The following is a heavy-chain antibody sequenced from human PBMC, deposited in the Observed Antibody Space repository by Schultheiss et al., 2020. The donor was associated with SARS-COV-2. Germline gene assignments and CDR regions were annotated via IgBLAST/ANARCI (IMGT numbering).Heavy chain of an antibody. V-gene: IGHV4-61*08. D-gene: IGHD4-11*01. J-gene: IGHJ5*02. Sequence: SETLSLTCTVSGGSITSGAYYWSWIRQHPGKGLEYIGHIYNSGSTNYNPSLKSRVTISVDTSKNQFSLKLSSVTAADTAVYYCASTHDYSNYPNWFDPWGQGTLVTVSS. CDR3: ASTHDYSNYPNWFDP. CDR2: IYNSGST. CDR1: GGSITSGAYY.